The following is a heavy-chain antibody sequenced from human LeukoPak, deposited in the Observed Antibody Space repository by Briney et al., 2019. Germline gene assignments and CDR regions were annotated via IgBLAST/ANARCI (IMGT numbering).Heavy chain of an antibody. J-gene: IGHJ6*03. Sequence: PGGSLRLSCAASGFTFSSYSMNWVRQAPGKGLEWVSSISSSSSYIYYADSVKGRFTISRDNAKNSLYLQMNGLRAEDTAVYYCARASWGRSVVVVPAAIPDYYYYYYMDVWGKGTTVTISS. V-gene: IGHV3-21*01. CDR3: ARASWGRSVVVVPAAIPDYYYYYYMDV. CDR2: ISSSSSYI. CDR1: GFTFSSYS. D-gene: IGHD2-2*01.